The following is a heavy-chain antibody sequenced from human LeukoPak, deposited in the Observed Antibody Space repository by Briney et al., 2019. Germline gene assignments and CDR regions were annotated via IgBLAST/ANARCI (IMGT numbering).Heavy chain of an antibody. CDR2: INHSGST. V-gene: IGHV4-34*01. D-gene: IGHD4-23*01. Sequence: SETLSLTCAVYGGSFSGYYWSWIRQPPGKGLEWIEEINHSGSTNYNPSLKSRVTISVDTSKNQFSLKLSSVTAADTAVYYCARTHDYGGKRSPYYFDYWGQGTLVTVSS. CDR3: ARTHDYGGKRSPYYFDY. CDR1: GGSFSGYY. J-gene: IGHJ4*02.